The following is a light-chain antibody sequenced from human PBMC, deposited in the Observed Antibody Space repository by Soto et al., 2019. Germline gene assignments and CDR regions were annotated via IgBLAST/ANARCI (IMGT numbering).Light chain of an antibody. Sequence: IGMTQSPATLSVSPGERATLSCRASQSVSSNLAWYQQKPGQAPRLLIYGASTRATGIPARFSGSGSGTEITLTMSSLQSEDFAVYYCQQYNKWPRTFGQGTKVDTK. CDR3: QQYNKWPRT. CDR2: GAS. V-gene: IGKV3-15*01. J-gene: IGKJ1*01. CDR1: QSVSSN.